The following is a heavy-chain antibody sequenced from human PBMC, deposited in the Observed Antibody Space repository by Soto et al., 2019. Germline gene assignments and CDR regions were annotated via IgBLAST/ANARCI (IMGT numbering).Heavy chain of an antibody. J-gene: IGHJ4*02. CDR1: GVSISSGNW. CDR2: IFHDGTA. V-gene: IGHV4-4*02. D-gene: IGHD2-8*01. CDR3: ARLVYDTRLNYMYFDF. Sequence: SETLSLTCAVSGVSISSGNWWTWVRQTPQRGLEYIGEIFHDGTANYYPSFERRVAISVDTSKNQFSLKLTSVTAADTAIYFCARLVYDTRLNYMYFDFWGQGALVTVFS.